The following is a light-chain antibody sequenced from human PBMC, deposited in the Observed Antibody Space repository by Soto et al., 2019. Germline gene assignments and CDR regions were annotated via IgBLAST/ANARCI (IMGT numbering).Light chain of an antibody. J-gene: IGKJ3*01. Sequence: DIQMTQSPSSLSASVGDRVTITCRASQSIKNYLNWYQQKPGKAPNLLIYSASSLQTGVPSRFSGSGSGTDFTLTITNLQPEDFATYYCQQSYNGPFTFGPGTKVDIK. CDR2: SAS. CDR1: QSIKNY. V-gene: IGKV1-39*01. CDR3: QQSYNGPFT.